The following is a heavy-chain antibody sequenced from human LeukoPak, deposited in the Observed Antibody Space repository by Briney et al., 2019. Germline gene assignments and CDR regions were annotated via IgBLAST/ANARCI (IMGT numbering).Heavy chain of an antibody. V-gene: IGHV3-66*01. CDR2: IYSDGTT. Sequence: GGSLRLSCASSGFTVITNYMSWVRQAPGKGLEWVSVIYSDGTTYYADSVKGRFTISRDNSKNTLYLQMNSLRAEDTAVYYCARNFPTVVTSFDYWGQGTLVTVSS. CDR1: GFTVITNY. J-gene: IGHJ4*02. CDR3: ARNFPTVVTSFDY. D-gene: IGHD4-23*01.